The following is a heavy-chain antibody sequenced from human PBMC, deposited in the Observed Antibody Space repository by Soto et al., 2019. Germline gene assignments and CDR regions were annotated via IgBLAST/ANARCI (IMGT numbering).Heavy chain of an antibody. D-gene: IGHD6-6*01. J-gene: IGHJ5*02. CDR3: AMCIAARRRNWFDP. CDR1: GYSFTSYW. Sequence: GESLKISCKGSGYSFTSYWIGWVRQMHGKGLEWMGIIYPGDPDTRYRPSFQGQVPISADKSTSTAYLQWSSLTASDTAMYYWAMCIAARRRNWFDPWGQGTLVTVSS. CDR2: IYPGDPDT. V-gene: IGHV5-51*01.